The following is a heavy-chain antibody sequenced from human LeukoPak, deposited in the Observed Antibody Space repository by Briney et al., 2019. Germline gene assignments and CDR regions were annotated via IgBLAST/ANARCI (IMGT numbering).Heavy chain of an antibody. CDR3: ARVYYDFWSGYLSYPTPDY. CDR1: GFTFSSYW. D-gene: IGHD3-3*01. Sequence: GGSLRLSCAASGFTFSSYWMHWVRQAPGKGLVWVSRINSDGSSTSYADSVKGRFTISRDNAKNTLYLQKNSLRAEDTAVYYCARVYYDFWSGYLSYPTPDYWGQGTLVTVSS. J-gene: IGHJ4*02. CDR2: INSDGSST. V-gene: IGHV3-74*01.